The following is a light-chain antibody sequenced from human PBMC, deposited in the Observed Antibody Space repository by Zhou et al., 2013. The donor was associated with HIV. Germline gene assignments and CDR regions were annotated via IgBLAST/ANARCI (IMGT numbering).Light chain of an antibody. V-gene: IGKV3-20*01. CDR2: GAS. CDR1: QSVSSRY. CDR3: QQSGASRT. Sequence: ELVLTQSPGTLSLSPGERATLSCRASQSVSSRYLNWFQQKPGQTPRLLIYGASSRAPGIPDRISGSGSGTDFTLTISRLEPEDFAVYYCQQSGASRTFGQGTKVEIK. J-gene: IGKJ1*01.